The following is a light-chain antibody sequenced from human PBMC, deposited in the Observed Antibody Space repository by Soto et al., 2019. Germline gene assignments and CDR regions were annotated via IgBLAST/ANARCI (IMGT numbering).Light chain of an antibody. Sequence: DIQMTQSPSSLSPSVGDRVTITCQASQDIKNYLNWYQQKPGKAPKLLIYDASNLETGVPSRFSGSGSGTHFTFTISSLQSEDIATYSCQQYDDVPFTFGPGTKVDIK. CDR3: QQYDDVPFT. J-gene: IGKJ3*01. CDR2: DAS. CDR1: QDIKNY. V-gene: IGKV1-33*01.